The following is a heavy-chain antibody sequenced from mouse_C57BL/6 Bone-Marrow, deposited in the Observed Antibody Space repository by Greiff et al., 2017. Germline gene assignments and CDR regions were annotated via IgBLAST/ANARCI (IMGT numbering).Heavy chain of an antibody. CDR2: IDPENGDT. Sequence: EVQLVESGAELVRPGASVKLSCTASGFNIRDDYMHWVKQRPEQGLEWIGWIDPENGDTEYASKFQGKATITADTSSNTAYLQLSSLTSEDTAVYYCTTGMTTVVDYWGQGTTLTVSS. CDR3: TTGMTTVVDY. V-gene: IGHV14-4*01. J-gene: IGHJ2*01. D-gene: IGHD1-1*01. CDR1: GFNIRDDY.